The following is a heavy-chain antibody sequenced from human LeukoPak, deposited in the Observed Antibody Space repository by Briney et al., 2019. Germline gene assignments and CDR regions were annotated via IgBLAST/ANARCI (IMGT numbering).Heavy chain of an antibody. Sequence: GASVKVSCKASGFSFTTDGISWVRQAPGQGLEWMGRIIPILGIANYAQKFQGRVTITADKSTSTAYMELSSLRSEDTAVYYGARSQFVDYDILNCTFDCWGQGTLVTVSS. CDR3: ARSQFVDYDILNCTFDC. CDR1: GFSFTTDG. D-gene: IGHD3-9*01. CDR2: IIPILGIA. V-gene: IGHV1-69*04. J-gene: IGHJ4*02.